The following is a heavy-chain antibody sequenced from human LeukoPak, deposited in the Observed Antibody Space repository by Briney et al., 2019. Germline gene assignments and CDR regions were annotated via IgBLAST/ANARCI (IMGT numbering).Heavy chain of an antibody. CDR1: GGSFSGYY. D-gene: IGHD3-9*01. J-gene: IGHJ6*03. CDR3: ARGRRITILGYYNYMDV. CDR2: INHSGST. V-gene: IGHV4-34*01. Sequence: SETLSLTCAVYGGSFSGYYWSWVRQPPGKGLEWIGEINHSGSTNYNPSLKSRVTISVDTSKNQFSLKLSSVTAADTAVYYCARGRRITILGYYNYMDVWGKGTTVTVSS.